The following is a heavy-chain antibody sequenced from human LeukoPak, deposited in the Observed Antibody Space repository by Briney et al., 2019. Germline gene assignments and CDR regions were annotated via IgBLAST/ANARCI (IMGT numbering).Heavy chain of an antibody. CDR1: GFTFSSYW. J-gene: IGHJ4*02. CDR3: ASFYYDSSGSHFDY. D-gene: IGHD3-22*01. V-gene: IGHV3-7*03. CDR2: IKQDGSEK. Sequence: PGGSLRLSCAASGFTFSSYWMSWVRQAPGKGLEWVANIKQDGSEKYYVDSVKGRFTISRDNAKNSLYLQMNSLRAEDTAVYYCASFYYDSSGSHFDYWGQGTLVTVSS.